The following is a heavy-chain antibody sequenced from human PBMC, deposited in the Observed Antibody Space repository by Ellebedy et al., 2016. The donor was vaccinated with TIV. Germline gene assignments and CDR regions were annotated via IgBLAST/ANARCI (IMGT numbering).Heavy chain of an antibody. V-gene: IGHV3-21*01. CDR2: ISSSSSYI. J-gene: IGHJ5*02. CDR3: AKEARYCSSTSCSNWFDP. CDR1: GFTFSSYS. Sequence: GESLKISXAASGFTFSSYSMNWVRQAPGKGLEWVSSISSSSSYIYYADSVKGRFTISRDNAKNSLYLQMNSLRAEDTAVYYCAKEARYCSSTSCSNWFDPWGQGTLVTVSS. D-gene: IGHD2-2*01.